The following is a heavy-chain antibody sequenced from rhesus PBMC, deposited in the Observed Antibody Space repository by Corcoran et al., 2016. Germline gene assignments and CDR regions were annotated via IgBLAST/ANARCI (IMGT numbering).Heavy chain of an antibody. CDR3: ATGYSSWSHYFDY. D-gene: IGHD6-13*01. CDR2: IYGSSGST. Sequence: QVQFPESGPGLVKPSETLSLTFPFPGGPFSRSCGGRIRKPPGQGLEWLGSIYGSSGSTEYNPSLKSRATISRDTSKNQFSLKLSSVTAADTAVYYCATGYSSWSHYFDYWGQGVLVTVSS. V-gene: IGHV4-160*01. CDR1: GGPFSRSC. J-gene: IGHJ4*01.